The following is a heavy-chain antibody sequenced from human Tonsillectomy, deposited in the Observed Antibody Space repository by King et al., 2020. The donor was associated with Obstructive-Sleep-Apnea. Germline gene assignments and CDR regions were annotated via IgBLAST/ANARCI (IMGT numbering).Heavy chain of an antibody. CDR1: GYTLRELS. Sequence: QLVQSGAEVKKPGASVKVSYKVSGYTLRELSMHWARQAPGKGLEWMGGFDPEDDETIYAQTFQGRVTMTEDTSTDTAYMELSSLTSDDTAVYYGATSKPMIVAVMVYGGQGTLV. J-gene: IGHJ4*02. D-gene: IGHD3-22*01. CDR3: ATSKPMIVAVMVY. V-gene: IGHV1-24*01. CDR2: FDPEDDET.